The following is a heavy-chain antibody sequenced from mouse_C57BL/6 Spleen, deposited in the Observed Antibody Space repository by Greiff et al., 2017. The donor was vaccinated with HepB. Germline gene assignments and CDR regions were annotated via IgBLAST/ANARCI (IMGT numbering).Heavy chain of an antibody. D-gene: IGHD1-1*01. CDR3: AIPYYYGSSYAIDY. Sequence: EVKLQQSGPELVKPGASVKISCKASGYTFTDYYMNWVKQSHGKSLEWIGDINPNNGGTSYNQKFKGKATLTVDKSSSTAYMELRSLTSEDSAVYYCAIPYYYGSSYAIDYWGQGTSVTVSS. V-gene: IGHV1-26*01. CDR1: GYTFTDYY. CDR2: INPNNGGT. J-gene: IGHJ4*01.